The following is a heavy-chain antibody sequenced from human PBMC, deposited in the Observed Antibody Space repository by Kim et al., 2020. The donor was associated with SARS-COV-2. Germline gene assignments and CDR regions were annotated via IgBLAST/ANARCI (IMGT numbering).Heavy chain of an antibody. V-gene: IGHV3-30*04. J-gene: IGHJ5*01. CDR2: TSFDERNK. CDR3: AKEDFAKVTYDS. Sequence: GGSLRLSCAASGFSFNTSTMHWVRQAPGKGLEWVALTSFDERNKYYADSVQGRFTISRDNSRNMLHLEMDSLRAEDTALYFCAKEDFAKVTYDSWGQGTLVTVSS. CDR1: GFSFNTST.